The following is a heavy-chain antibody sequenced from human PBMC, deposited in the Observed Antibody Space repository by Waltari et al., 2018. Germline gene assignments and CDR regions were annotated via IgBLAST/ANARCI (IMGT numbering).Heavy chain of an antibody. CDR3: ARGGYYAMDV. Sequence: EVQLVESGGGLVQPGGSLRLSCAASGFTFSSYWMRWVRQAPGKGLVLVSGIKADGGATNYAESVKGRFTISRDNAKNTLFLQMNSLTAEDTAVYYCARGGYYAMDVWGQGTTVTVSS. CDR2: IKADGGAT. J-gene: IGHJ6*02. V-gene: IGHV3-74*01. CDR1: GFTFSSYW. D-gene: IGHD3-16*01.